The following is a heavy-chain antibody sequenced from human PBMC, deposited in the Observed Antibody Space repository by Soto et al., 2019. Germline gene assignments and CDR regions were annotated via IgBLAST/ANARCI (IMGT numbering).Heavy chain of an antibody. D-gene: IGHD4-17*01. CDR2: TYYSGST. Sequence: SETLSLTCTVSGGSISSYYWSWIRQPPGKGLEWIGYTYYSGSTNYNPSLKSRVTISVDTSKNQFSLKLSSVTAADTAVYYCARDTVTTLWAFDIWGQGTMVTVSS. J-gene: IGHJ3*02. V-gene: IGHV4-59*01. CDR1: GGSISSYY. CDR3: ARDTVTTLWAFDI.